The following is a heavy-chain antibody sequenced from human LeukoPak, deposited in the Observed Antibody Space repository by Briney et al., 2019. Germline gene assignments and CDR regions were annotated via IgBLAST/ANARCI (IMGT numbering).Heavy chain of an antibody. Sequence: GASVKVSCKASGYTFTSYGISWVRQAPGQGLEWMGWISAYNGNTNYAQKLQGRVTMTTDTSTSIAYMELRSLRSDDTAVYYCARRAPTVVTQQGYYYYMDVWGKGTTVTISS. D-gene: IGHD4-23*01. J-gene: IGHJ6*03. CDR3: ARRAPTVVTQQGYYYYMDV. CDR1: GYTFTSYG. CDR2: ISAYNGNT. V-gene: IGHV1-18*01.